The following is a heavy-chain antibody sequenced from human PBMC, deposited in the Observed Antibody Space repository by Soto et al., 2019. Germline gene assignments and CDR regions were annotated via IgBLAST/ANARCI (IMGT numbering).Heavy chain of an antibody. J-gene: IGHJ6*01. CDR3: AKDLPDILTGRYYYYGMDV. V-gene: IGHV3-30*18. D-gene: IGHD3-9*01. Sequence: QVQLVESGGGVVQPGRSLRLSCAASGFTFSSYGMHWVRQAPGKGLEWVAVISYDGSNKYYADSVKGRFTISRDNSKNTLYLQMNSLRAEDTAVYYCAKDLPDILTGRYYYYGMDVW. CDR2: ISYDGSNK. CDR1: GFTFSSYG.